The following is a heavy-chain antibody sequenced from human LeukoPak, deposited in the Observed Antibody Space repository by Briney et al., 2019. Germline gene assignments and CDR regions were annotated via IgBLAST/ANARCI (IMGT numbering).Heavy chain of an antibody. CDR2: INPNSGGT. D-gene: IGHD3-22*01. CDR1: GYTFTGYY. CDR3: ARSPESYYYDSSGYYYSRAYYYYMDV. J-gene: IGHJ6*03. V-gene: IGHV1-2*02. Sequence: ASVKVSCKASGYTFTGYYMHWVRQAPGQGLECVGWINPNSGGTNYAQKFQGRVIMTRDTSISTAYMELSRLRSDDTAVYYCARSPESYYYDSSGYYYSRAYYYYMDVWGKGTTVTVSS.